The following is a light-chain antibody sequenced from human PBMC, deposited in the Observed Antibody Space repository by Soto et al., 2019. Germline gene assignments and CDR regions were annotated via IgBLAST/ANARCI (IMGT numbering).Light chain of an antibody. J-gene: IGKJ4*01. CDR2: AAS. V-gene: IGKV1-9*01. CDR1: QDIAIY. CDR3: QQLRMYPST. Sequence: IKLTQSPSCLSASVGDRVTITCRAIQDIAIYLAWYQHKPGEAPKLLIYAASTLSGGVPSRFSRSGAGTDCARPITSLQAEDVATDDCQQLRMYPSTFGGGTKVDIK.